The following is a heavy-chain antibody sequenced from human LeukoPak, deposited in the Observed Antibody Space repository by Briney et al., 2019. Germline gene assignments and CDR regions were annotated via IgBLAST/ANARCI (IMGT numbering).Heavy chain of an antibody. V-gene: IGHV1-18*01. CDR3: ARESHVTREDY. CDR2: ISANDGNT. J-gene: IGHJ4*02. D-gene: IGHD3-10*01. CDR1: GYTFTSYG. Sequence: ASVTVSCKASGYTFTSYGISWVRQAPGQGLEWMGWISANDGNTDYPQKLQGRVTMTTDTSTSTAYMELRSLRSDDTAVYYCARESHVTREDYWGQGTLVTVSS.